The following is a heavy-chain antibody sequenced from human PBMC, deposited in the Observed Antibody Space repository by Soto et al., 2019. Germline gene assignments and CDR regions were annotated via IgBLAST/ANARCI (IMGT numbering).Heavy chain of an antibody. D-gene: IGHD3-22*01. J-gene: IGHJ6*02. V-gene: IGHV1-69*13. Sequence: SVKVSCKASGGTFSSYAISWVRQAPGQGLEWMGGIIPIFGTANYAQKFQGRVTITADESTSTAYMELGSLRSEDTAVYYCARIYYYDSSGYPSREDYYGMDVWGQGTTVTVSS. CDR2: IIPIFGTA. CDR3: ARIYYYDSSGYPSREDYYGMDV. CDR1: GGTFSSYA.